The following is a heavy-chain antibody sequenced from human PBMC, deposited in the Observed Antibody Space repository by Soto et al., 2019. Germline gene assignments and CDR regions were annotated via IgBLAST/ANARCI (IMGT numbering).Heavy chain of an antibody. J-gene: IGHJ6*02. CDR3: ASFPHDSSGYYPDYYYYGMDV. D-gene: IGHD3-22*01. Sequence: GESLKISCKGSGYSFTSYWISWVRQMPGKGLEWMGRIDPSDSYTNYSPSFQGHVTISADKSISTAYLQWSSPKASDTAMYYCASFPHDSSGYYPDYYYYGMDVWGQGTTVTVSS. CDR2: IDPSDSYT. V-gene: IGHV5-10-1*01. CDR1: GYSFTSYW.